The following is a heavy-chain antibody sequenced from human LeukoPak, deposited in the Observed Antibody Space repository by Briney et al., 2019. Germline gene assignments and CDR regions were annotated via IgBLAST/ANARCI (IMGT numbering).Heavy chain of an antibody. CDR2: IYYSGST. D-gene: IGHD3-3*01. J-gene: IGHJ4*02. Sequence: PSETLSLTCTVSGGSISSSSYYWGWIRQPPGKGLEWIGSIYYSGSTYYNPSLKSRVTISVDTSKNQVSLKLSSVTAADTAVYYCARDFRGGYDFWSGYYTPYYFDYWGQGTLVTVSP. CDR1: GGSISSSSYY. CDR3: ARDFRGGYDFWSGYYTPYYFDY. V-gene: IGHV4-39*07.